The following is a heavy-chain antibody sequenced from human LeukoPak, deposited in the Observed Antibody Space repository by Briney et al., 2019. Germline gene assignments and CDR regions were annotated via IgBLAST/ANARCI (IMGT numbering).Heavy chain of an antibody. CDR1: GYTFTSYG. CDR3: ARDFARFGELLSHDY. CDR2: ISAYNGNT. J-gene: IGHJ4*02. D-gene: IGHD3-10*01. Sequence: GASVKVSCKASGYTFTSYGIIWVRQAPGQGLEWMGWISAYNGNTNYAQKLQGRVTMTTDTSTSTAYMELRSLRSDDTAVYYCARDFARFGELLSHDYWGQGTLVTVSS. V-gene: IGHV1-18*01.